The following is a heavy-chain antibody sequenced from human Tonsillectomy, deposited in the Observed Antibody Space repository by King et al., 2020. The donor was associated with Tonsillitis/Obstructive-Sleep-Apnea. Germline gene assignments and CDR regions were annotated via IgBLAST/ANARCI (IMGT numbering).Heavy chain of an antibody. J-gene: IGHJ4*02. Sequence: QLQESGSGLVKPSQTLSLNCAVSSGSISSGGYSWSWIRQPPGKGLEWIGHLYHRGSTYYNQSLKSRDTITVDRAKNQFTLQLNSVTAAEPAGYYCDSSREYYSGGSCSSDYFDYWGLGTLRTVSS. CDR3: DSSREYYSGGSCSSDYFDY. CDR2: LYHRGST. CDR1: SGSISSGGYS. V-gene: IGHV4-30-2*01. D-gene: IGHD2-15*01.